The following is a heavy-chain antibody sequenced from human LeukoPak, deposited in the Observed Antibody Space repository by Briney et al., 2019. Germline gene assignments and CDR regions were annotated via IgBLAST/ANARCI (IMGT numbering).Heavy chain of an antibody. V-gene: IGHV3-30*03. CDR1: GFTFSSYG. CDR2: LSYDGSNK. J-gene: IGHJ4*02. D-gene: IGHD3-22*01. Sequence: PGRSLRLSCAASGFTFSSYGMHWVRQAPGKGLEWVAVLSYDGSNKYYADSVKGRFTISRDNSKNTLYLQMNSLRAEDTAVYYCARKHYYDSSGFFPPMDYWGQGTLVTVSS. CDR3: ARKHYYDSSGFFPPMDY.